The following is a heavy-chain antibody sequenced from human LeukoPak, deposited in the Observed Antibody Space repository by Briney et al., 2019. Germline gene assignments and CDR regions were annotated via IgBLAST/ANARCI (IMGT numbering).Heavy chain of an antibody. J-gene: IGHJ4*02. CDR3: TRDPHFYDY. D-gene: IGHD2/OR15-2a*01. Sequence: GGSLRLSCATSGFSFNSYGMNWVRQAPGKGLEWVSYISVSDGTIYYADSVKGRFTISSDNAKNSLFLQMNSLRVEDTAIYYCTRDPHFYDYWGQGTLVTVSS. CDR2: ISVSDGTI. V-gene: IGHV3-48*01. CDR1: GFSFNSYG.